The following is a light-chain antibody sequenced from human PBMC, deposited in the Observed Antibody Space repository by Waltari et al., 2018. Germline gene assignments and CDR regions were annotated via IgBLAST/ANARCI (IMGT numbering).Light chain of an antibody. CDR3: SSDTSSSTPLYV. CDR1: SSDVGGYNY. V-gene: IGLV2-14*01. CDR2: KVS. Sequence: QSALTQPASVSGSPGQSITISCTGTSSDVGGYNYVSWYQQHPGKAPKLMIYKVSNRPSGVSNRFSGSKSGNTASLTISGLQAEDEADYYCSSDTSSSTPLYVFGTGTKVTVL. J-gene: IGLJ1*01.